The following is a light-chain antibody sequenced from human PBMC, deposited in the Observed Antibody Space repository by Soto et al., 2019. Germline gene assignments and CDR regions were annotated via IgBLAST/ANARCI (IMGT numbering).Light chain of an antibody. CDR3: KQHNDNWT. Sequence: DIQMTQAPSTLSASVGDRVTITCRASQRISSWLAWYQQKPGTAPKLLIYKASTLQSGVPSRFSGSGTGTQLTLTIRSLHPDDSETYYWKQHNDNWTFGQGNKVAIK. CDR1: QRISSW. V-gene: IGKV1-5*03. J-gene: IGKJ1*01. CDR2: KAS.